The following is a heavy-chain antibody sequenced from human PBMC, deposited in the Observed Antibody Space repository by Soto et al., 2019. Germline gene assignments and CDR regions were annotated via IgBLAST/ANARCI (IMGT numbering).Heavy chain of an antibody. Sequence: PGGSLRLSCAASGFTFISYSMNWVRQAPGKGLEWVSYISSSSSTIYYADSVKGRFTISRDNAKNSLYLQMNSLRAEDTAVYYCARDRNDFWSGYPIWGQGSMVTVSS. J-gene: IGHJ3*02. CDR2: ISSSSSTI. V-gene: IGHV3-48*01. CDR1: GFTFISYS. CDR3: ARDRNDFWSGYPI. D-gene: IGHD3-3*01.